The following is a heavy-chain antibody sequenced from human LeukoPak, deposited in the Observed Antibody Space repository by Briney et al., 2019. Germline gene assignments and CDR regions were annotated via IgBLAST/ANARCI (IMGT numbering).Heavy chain of an antibody. Sequence: SCKVSGYTLTELSMHWVRQAPGKGLEWVAVISYDGSNKYYADSVKGRFTISRDNSKNTLYLQMNSLRAEDTAVYYCARVGGDYDSSGYRVDYFDYWGQGTLVTVSS. CDR2: ISYDGSNK. J-gene: IGHJ4*02. CDR3: ARVGGDYDSSGYRVDYFDY. V-gene: IGHV3-30-3*01. D-gene: IGHD3-22*01. CDR1: GYTLTELS.